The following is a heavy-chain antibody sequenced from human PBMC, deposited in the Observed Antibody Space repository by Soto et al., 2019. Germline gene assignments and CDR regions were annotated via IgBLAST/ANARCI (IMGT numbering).Heavy chain of an antibody. J-gene: IGHJ6*02. Sequence: ASVKVSCKASGYTFTSYGISWVRQAPGQGLEWMGWISAYNGNTNYARKLQGRVTMTTDTSTSTAYMELRSLRSDDTAVYYCASLRVGATRTHYYYYDGMDVWGQGTTVTVSS. D-gene: IGHD1-26*01. CDR2: ISAYNGNT. CDR3: ASLRVGATRTHYYYYDGMDV. CDR1: GYTFTSYG. V-gene: IGHV1-18*04.